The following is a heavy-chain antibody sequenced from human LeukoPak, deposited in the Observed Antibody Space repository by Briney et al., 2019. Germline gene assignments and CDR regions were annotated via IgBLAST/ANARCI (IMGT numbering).Heavy chain of an antibody. CDR3: ARGAGAGYNLQPFDY. D-gene: IGHD5-24*01. CDR1: GGSISSYY. CDR2: IYYSGST. J-gene: IGHJ4*02. V-gene: IGHV4-59*08. Sequence: SETLSLTCTVSGGSISSYYWSWIRQPPGKGLEWIGYIYYSGSTKYNPSLKSRVSISVDTSKNQFSLKLSAVTAADTAVYYCARGAGAGYNLQPFDYWGQGTLVTVSS.